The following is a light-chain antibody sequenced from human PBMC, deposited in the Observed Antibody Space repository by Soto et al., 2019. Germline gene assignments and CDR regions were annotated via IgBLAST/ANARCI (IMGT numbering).Light chain of an antibody. CDR3: CSYAGSTTHYV. Sequence: QSVLPQPSAVSGSPGQSIAISCTGTSSDVVYYNPVSWYQQHPGKDPQLIIYEVNNRPSGFSYRFSGSKSGNTASLTISGLQAEDEADYYCCSYAGSTTHYVFGTGTKVTVL. V-gene: IGLV2-23*02. J-gene: IGLJ1*01. CDR2: EVN. CDR1: SSDVVYYNP.